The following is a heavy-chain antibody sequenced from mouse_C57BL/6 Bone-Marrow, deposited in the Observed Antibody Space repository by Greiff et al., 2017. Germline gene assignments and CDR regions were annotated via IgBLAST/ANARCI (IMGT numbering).Heavy chain of an antibody. J-gene: IGHJ2*01. CDR1: GYTFTSYW. V-gene: IGHV1-61*01. CDR3: ARGRITTASEYFDY. D-gene: IGHD1-2*01. CDR2: IYPSDSET. Sequence: QVQLQQPGAELVRPGSSVKLSCKASGYTFTSYWMDWVKQRPGQGLEWIGNIYPSDSETHYNQKFKDKATLTVDKSSSTAYMQLSSLTSEDSAVYYCARGRITTASEYFDYWGQGTTLTVSS.